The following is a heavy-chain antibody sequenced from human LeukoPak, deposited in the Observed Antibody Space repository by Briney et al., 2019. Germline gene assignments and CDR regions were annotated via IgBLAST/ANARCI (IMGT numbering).Heavy chain of an antibody. J-gene: IGHJ4*02. CDR2: ISYDGTNK. V-gene: IGHV3-30*03. Sequence: PGGSLRLSCAASGFXFSDYYVHWVRQAPGKGLEWVAVISYDGTNKYYADSVKGRFTISRDNSKNTLYLQMNSLRAEDTAAYYCAPQMNTAMDYWGQGTLVTVSS. CDR3: APQMNTAMDY. CDR1: GFXFSDYY. D-gene: IGHD5-18*01.